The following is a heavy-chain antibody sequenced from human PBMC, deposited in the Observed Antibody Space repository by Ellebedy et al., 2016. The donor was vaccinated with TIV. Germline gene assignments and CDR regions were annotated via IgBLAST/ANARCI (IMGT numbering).Heavy chain of an antibody. D-gene: IGHD6-13*01. CDR3: ARHGKGVAGYWFFDV. V-gene: IGHV5-51*01. J-gene: IGHJ2*01. CDR1: GYIFTGSW. Sequence: PGGSLRLSCEASGYIFTGSWIGWVRQVPGKGLEWMGMIFPSDSETIYSPSFQGQVTMSADKSITTAYLQWGSLKASDTAMYYCARHGKGVAGYWFFDVWGRGTLVTVSS. CDR2: IFPSDSET.